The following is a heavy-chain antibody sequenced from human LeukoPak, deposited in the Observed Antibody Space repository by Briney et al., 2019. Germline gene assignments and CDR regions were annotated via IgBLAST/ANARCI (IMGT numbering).Heavy chain of an antibody. V-gene: IGHV3-30*02. CDR3: AALPTVTTSRWFDP. CDR2: IPYDGSNK. J-gene: IGHJ5*02. Sequence: PGGSLRLSCAASRFTFSSYGMHWVRQAPGKGLEWVTFIPYDGSNKYYADSVKGRFTISRDNSKNTVYLQMNSLRPEDTAVYYCAALPTVTTSRWFDPWGQGTLVTVSS. D-gene: IGHD4-17*01. CDR1: RFTFSSYG.